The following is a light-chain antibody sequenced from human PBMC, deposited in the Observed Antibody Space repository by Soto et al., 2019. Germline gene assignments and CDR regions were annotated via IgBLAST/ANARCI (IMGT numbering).Light chain of an antibody. CDR1: RSNIGAGYA. J-gene: IGLJ2*01. Sequence: QLVLTQPPSVSGAPGQRVTISCTGSRSNIGAGYAVHWYQQLPGTAPKLLIYDTTNRPSGVPDRFSASESGTSASLAITGLQSEDEADYYCQSYDTSLSASVFGGGTKLTVL. CDR3: QSYDTSLSASV. V-gene: IGLV1-40*01. CDR2: DTT.